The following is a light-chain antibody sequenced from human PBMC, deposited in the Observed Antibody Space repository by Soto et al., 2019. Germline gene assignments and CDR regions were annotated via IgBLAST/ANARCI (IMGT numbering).Light chain of an antibody. V-gene: IGLV2-8*01. CDR1: SSDVGGYNY. CDR3: SSYAGSNNFV. J-gene: IGLJ1*01. Sequence: QSMLTQPPSTSGSPGQSVTISCTGTSSDVGGYNYVSWYQQHPGKAPKLMIYEVNKRPSGVPDRFSGSKSGNTASLTVSGLQAEDEADYYCSSYAGSNNFVFGTGTKVTVL. CDR2: EVN.